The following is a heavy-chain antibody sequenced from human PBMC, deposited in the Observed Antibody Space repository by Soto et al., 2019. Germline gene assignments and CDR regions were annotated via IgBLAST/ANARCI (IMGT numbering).Heavy chain of an antibody. CDR2: IIPIFPPP. Sequence: QVQLVQSGAEVKKPGSSVTVSCKASGGTFGSSAISWVRQAPGQGLEWMGGIIPIFPPPDYAQKFQGRVTMTADEAMSTAYMELTRLRSEATAVYYLALDKVRRQLGGNYYYAMGVRGQWTTVTVSS. D-gene: IGHD3-3*02. CDR1: GGTFGSSA. V-gene: IGHV1-69*12. J-gene: IGHJ6*02. CDR3: ALDKVRRQLGGNYYYAMGV.